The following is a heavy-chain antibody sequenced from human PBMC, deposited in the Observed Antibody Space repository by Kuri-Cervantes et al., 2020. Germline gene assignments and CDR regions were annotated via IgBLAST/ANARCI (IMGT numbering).Heavy chain of an antibody. V-gene: IGHV3-48*01. CDR2: ISGSSNTI. CDR1: GFTFRDYS. Sequence: GESLKISCAASGFTFRDYSMNWVRQAPGRGLEWLSYISGSSNTIYYADSVKGRFTISRDNAKNSLYLQMNSLRTEDTAVYYCAKDDGANSVVVYWGQGTLVTVSS. J-gene: IGHJ4*02. CDR3: AKDDGANSVVVY. D-gene: IGHD4-23*01.